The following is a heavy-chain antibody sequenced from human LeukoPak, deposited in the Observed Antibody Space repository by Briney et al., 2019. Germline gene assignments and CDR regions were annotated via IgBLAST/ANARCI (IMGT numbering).Heavy chain of an antibody. J-gene: IGHJ2*01. D-gene: IGHD6-19*01. V-gene: IGHV3-30*18. CDR3: AKVQQPGYSSGWYWYWYFDL. CDR1: GFTFSSYG. Sequence: GGSLRLSCAASGFTFSSYGMHWVRQAPGKGLEWVAVISYGGSNKYYADSVKGRFTISRDNSKNTLYLQMNSLRAEDTAVYYCAKVQQPGYSSGWYWYWYFDLWGRGTLVTVSS. CDR2: ISYGGSNK.